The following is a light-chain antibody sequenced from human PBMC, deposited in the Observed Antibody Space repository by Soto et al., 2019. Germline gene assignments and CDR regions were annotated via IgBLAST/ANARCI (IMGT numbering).Light chain of an antibody. CDR1: NSDIGKYTF. J-gene: IGLJ3*02. Sequence: QSALPQPASVSGAPGQSITISCTGTNSDIGKYTFVSWYGQHPGKAPKLLSNRFSGSKSGNTASLTISGIRPEDEGNYYCCLYGGSSNYVVFGGGTKLTVL. V-gene: IGLV2-23*01. CDR3: CLYGGSSNYVV.